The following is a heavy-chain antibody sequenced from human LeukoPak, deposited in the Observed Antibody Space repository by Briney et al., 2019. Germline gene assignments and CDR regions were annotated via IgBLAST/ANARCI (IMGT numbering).Heavy chain of an antibody. D-gene: IGHD6-19*01. Sequence: GGSLRLSCAASGFTFDDYGMSWVRQAPGKGPEWVSGINWNGGSTGYADSVKGRFTISRDNAKNSLYLQMNSLRAEDTALYHCARRQMAGSYFDYWGQGTLVTVSS. CDR3: ARRQMAGSYFDY. J-gene: IGHJ4*02. CDR1: GFTFDDYG. V-gene: IGHV3-20*01. CDR2: INWNGGST.